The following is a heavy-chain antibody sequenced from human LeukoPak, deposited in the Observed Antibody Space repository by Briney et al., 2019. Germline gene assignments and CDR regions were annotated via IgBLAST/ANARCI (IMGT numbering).Heavy chain of an antibody. D-gene: IGHD1-26*01. CDR3: ARQEPWDYFDY. J-gene: IGHJ4*02. CDR2: ISSSGSTI. V-gene: IGHV3-11*01. CDR1: GFTFSDYY. Sequence: PGGSLRLSCAASGFTFSDYYMGWIRQAPGKGLEWVSYISSSGSTIYYADSVKGRFAISRDNAKNSLYLQMNSLRAEDTAVYYCARQEPWDYFDYWGQGTLVTVSS.